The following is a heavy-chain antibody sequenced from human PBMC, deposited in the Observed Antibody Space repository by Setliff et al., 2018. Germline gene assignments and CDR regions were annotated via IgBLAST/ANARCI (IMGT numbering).Heavy chain of an antibody. CDR3: ASRGGFLYYYYGMDV. CDR1: GFTFSSYA. CDR2: ISYDGSNK. V-gene: IGHV3-30-3*01. D-gene: IGHD3-10*01. J-gene: IGHJ6*02. Sequence: GSLRLSCAASGFTFSSYAMHWVRQAPGKGLEWVAVISYDGSNKYYADSVKGRFTISRDNSKNTLYLQMSSLRAEDTAVYYCASRGGFLYYYYGMDVWGQGTTVTVSS.